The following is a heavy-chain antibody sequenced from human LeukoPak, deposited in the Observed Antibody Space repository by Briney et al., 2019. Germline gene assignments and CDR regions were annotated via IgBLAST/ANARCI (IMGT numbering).Heavy chain of an antibody. CDR1: GFTFSSYA. CDR3: AKDPIYGDYPRFFDY. CDR2: ISGSGGST. V-gene: IGHV3-23*01. Sequence: PGGSLRLSCAASGFTFSSYAMSWVRQAPGKGLEWVSAISGSGGSTYYADSVKGRFTISRGNSKNTLYLQMNSLRAEDTAVYYCAKDPIYGDYPRFFDYWGQGTLVTVSS. D-gene: IGHD4-17*01. J-gene: IGHJ4*02.